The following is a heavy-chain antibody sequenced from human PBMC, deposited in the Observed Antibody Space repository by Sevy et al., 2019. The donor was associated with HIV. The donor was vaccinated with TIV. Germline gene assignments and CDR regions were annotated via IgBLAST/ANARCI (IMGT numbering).Heavy chain of an antibody. CDR1: GGTFSSYA. CDR2: SIPIFGTA. Sequence: ASVKVSCKASGGTFSSYAISWVRQAPGQGLEWMGGSIPIFGTANYAQKFQGRVTITADESTSTAYMELSSLRSEDTAVYYCARDCRSSTSCYGDGDYWGQRTLVTVSS. D-gene: IGHD2-2*01. V-gene: IGHV1-69*13. J-gene: IGHJ4*02. CDR3: ARDCRSSTSCYGDGDY.